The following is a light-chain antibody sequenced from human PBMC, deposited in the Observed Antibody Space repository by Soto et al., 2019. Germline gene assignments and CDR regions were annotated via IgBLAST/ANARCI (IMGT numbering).Light chain of an antibody. CDR1: QSISSW. V-gene: IGKV1-5*01. Sequence: DIQMTQSPYTLSASVGDRVTITCRASQSISSWLAWYQQKPGKAPKLLIYDASSLESGVPSRFSGSGSGTKFTLTISSLQPDDFATYYCQQYNSYSPTFGQGTKVEIK. CDR2: DAS. J-gene: IGKJ1*01. CDR3: QQYNSYSPT.